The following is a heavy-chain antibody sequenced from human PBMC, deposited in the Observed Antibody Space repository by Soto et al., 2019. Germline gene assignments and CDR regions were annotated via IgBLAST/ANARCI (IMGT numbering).Heavy chain of an antibody. CDR1: GYTFTSYG. Sequence: EASVKVSCKASGYTFTSYGISWVRQAPGQGLEWMGWISAYNGNTKYAQKLQGRVTTTTDTSTSTAYMELRSLRSEDTAVYYCAADWGSGSYRDYWGQGTLVTVSS. J-gene: IGHJ4*02. V-gene: IGHV1-18*01. CDR3: AADWGSGSYRDY. D-gene: IGHD1-26*01. CDR2: ISAYNGNT.